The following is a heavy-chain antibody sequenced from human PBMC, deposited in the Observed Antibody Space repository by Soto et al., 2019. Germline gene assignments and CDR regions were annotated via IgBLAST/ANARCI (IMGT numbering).Heavy chain of an antibody. V-gene: IGHV4-39*01. J-gene: IGHJ4*02. D-gene: IGHD3-3*01. CDR1: GGSISSSSYY. CDR3: ARHVPERITIFGVVIIPPYFDY. Sequence: LSLTCTVSGGSISSSSYYWGWIRQPPGKGLEWIGSIYYSGSTYYNPSLKSRVTISVDTSKNQFSLKLSSVTAADTAVYYCARHVPERITIFGVVIIPPYFDYWGQGTLVTVSS. CDR2: IYYSGST.